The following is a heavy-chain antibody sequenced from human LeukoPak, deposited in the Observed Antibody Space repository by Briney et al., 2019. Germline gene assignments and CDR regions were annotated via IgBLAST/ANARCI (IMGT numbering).Heavy chain of an antibody. J-gene: IGHJ6*03. Sequence: ASVKVSCKASGYTFTGYYMHRVRQAPGQGLEWMGWINPNSGGTNYAQKFQGRVTMTRDTSISTAYMELSRLRSDDTAVYYCARDVGYSSSWYGGAYPPYYYMDVWGKGTTVTVSS. CDR1: GYTFTGYY. V-gene: IGHV1-2*02. D-gene: IGHD6-13*01. CDR3: ARDVGYSSSWYGGAYPPYYYMDV. CDR2: INPNSGGT.